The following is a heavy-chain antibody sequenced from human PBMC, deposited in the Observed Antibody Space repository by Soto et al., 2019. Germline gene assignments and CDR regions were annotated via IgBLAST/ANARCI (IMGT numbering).Heavy chain of an antibody. D-gene: IGHD4-17*01. Sequence: QVQLVQSGAEVKKPGASVKISCKASGYTFTTYYLHWVRQAPGQGLEWMGLINPSGGSTNYAQKFQGRVTMTRDTATSTVYMDLSSLRSDDTAVYYCSRDFTPISETTVVTHKSDYWGQGTRVTVSS. J-gene: IGHJ4*02. CDR2: INPSGGST. V-gene: IGHV1-46*03. CDR3: SRDFTPISETTVVTHKSDY. CDR1: GYTFTTYY.